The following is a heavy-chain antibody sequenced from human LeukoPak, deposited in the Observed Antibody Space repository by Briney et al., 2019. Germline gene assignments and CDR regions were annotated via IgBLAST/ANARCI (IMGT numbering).Heavy chain of an antibody. CDR3: ASTSSGYCSGGSCYSGSNWFDP. D-gene: IGHD2-15*01. Sequence: GASVKVSCKASGYTFTSYGISWVRQAPGQGLEWMGWISAYNGNTNYAQKLQGRVTMTTDTSTSTAYMELRSLRSDDTAVYYCASTSSGYCSGGSCYSGSNWFDPWGQGTLVTVSS. V-gene: IGHV1-18*01. J-gene: IGHJ5*02. CDR2: ISAYNGNT. CDR1: GYTFTSYG.